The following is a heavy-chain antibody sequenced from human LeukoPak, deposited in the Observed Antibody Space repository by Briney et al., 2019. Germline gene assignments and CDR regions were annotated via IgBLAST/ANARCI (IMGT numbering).Heavy chain of an antibody. Sequence: ASVKVPCKASGYTFTSYGISWVRQAPGQGLEWMGWISAYNGNTNYAQKLQGRVTMTTDTSTSTAYMELRSLRSDDTAVYYCARAFREDIVVVPAAIPNDYWGQGTLVTVSS. CDR3: ARAFREDIVVVPAAIPNDY. CDR1: GYTFTSYG. D-gene: IGHD2-2*01. V-gene: IGHV1-18*01. J-gene: IGHJ4*02. CDR2: ISAYNGNT.